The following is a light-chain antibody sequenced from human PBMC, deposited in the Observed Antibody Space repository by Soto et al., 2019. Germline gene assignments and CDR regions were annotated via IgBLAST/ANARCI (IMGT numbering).Light chain of an antibody. Sequence: DIQMTQSHSTLSASVGDRVTITCRASQSTSSWLAWYQQKPGKAPKLLIYDASSLESGVPSRFSGSGSGTEFTLTISSLQPDDCATYYCQQYNSYSFGPGTKVDIK. CDR1: QSTSSW. V-gene: IGKV1-5*01. J-gene: IGKJ3*01. CDR3: QQYNSYS. CDR2: DAS.